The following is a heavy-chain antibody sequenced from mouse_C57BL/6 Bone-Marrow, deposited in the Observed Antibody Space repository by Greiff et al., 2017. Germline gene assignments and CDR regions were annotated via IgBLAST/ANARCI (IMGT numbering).Heavy chain of an antibody. V-gene: IGHV14-4*01. CDR1: GFNIKDDY. CDR2: IDPEIGDT. CDR3: SSFDGNYFDF. Sequence: VQLKQSGAELVRPGASVKLSCTASGFNIKDDYIHWVKQRPEQGLEWIGWIDPEIGDTEYASKFQGKATITSDTSSNTAYLQLSSLTSKDTAVYYCSSFDGNYFDFWGQGTPLTVAS. D-gene: IGHD2-3*01. J-gene: IGHJ2*01.